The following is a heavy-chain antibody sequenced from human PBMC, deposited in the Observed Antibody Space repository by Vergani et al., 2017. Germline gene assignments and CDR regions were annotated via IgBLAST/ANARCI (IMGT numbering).Heavy chain of an antibody. Sequence: QVQLQESGPGLVKPSETLSLTCTVSGGSISSYYWSWIRQPPGTGLEWIGYIYYSGSTNYNPSLKSRVTISVDTSKNQFSLKLGSVTAADTAVYYCARYSGDYVNWFDPWGQGTLVTVSS. CDR1: GGSISSYY. D-gene: IGHD4-17*01. CDR3: ARYSGDYVNWFDP. CDR2: IYYSGST. J-gene: IGHJ5*02. V-gene: IGHV4-59*01.